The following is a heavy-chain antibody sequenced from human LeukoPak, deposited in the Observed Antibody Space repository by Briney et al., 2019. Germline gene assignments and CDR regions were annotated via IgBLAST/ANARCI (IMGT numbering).Heavy chain of an antibody. Sequence: GGSLRLSCAASGFTFSSYAMSWVRQAPGKGLEWVSAISGSGGSTYYADSVKGRFTISRDNSKNTLYLQMNSLRAEDTAVYYCAKDYYLSTVTTLDYWGQGTLDTVSS. V-gene: IGHV3-23*01. CDR3: AKDYYLSTVTTLDY. CDR1: GFTFSSYA. D-gene: IGHD4-17*01. CDR2: ISGSGGST. J-gene: IGHJ4*02.